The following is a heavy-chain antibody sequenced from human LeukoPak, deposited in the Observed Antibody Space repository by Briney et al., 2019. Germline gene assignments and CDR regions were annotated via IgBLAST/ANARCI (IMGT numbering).Heavy chain of an antibody. D-gene: IGHD3-3*01. CDR2: INPNSGGT. CDR1: GYSFTGQY. Sequence: ASVKVSCKASGYSFTGQYMHWVRQAPGQGLEWMGWINPNSGGTNYAQKFQGRVTMTRDTSISTAYMELSRLRSDDTAVYYCAKDQTYDVWSGSLNYWGQGTLVTVSS. J-gene: IGHJ4*02. CDR3: AKDQTYDVWSGSLNY. V-gene: IGHV1-2*02.